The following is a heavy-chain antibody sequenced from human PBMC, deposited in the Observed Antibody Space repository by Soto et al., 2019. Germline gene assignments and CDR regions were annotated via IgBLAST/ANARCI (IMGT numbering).Heavy chain of an antibody. D-gene: IGHD3-3*01. Sequence: PGGSLRLSCAASGFAFANYEMHWVRQAPGKGLDWVAYINGGGDVKYYADSVEGRFTISRDNAKNALFLQMDNLRAEDTAIYYCARLSGDGFWKSYSPYNLFESWGPGALVTVSS. J-gene: IGHJ5*01. CDR2: INGGGDVK. CDR3: ARLSGDGFWKSYSPYNLFES. CDR1: GFAFANYE. V-gene: IGHV3-48*03.